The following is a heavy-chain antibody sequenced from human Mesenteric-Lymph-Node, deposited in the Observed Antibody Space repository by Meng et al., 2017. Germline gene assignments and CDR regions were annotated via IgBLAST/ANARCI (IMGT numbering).Heavy chain of an antibody. CDR2: FCYSGTA. J-gene: IGHJ4*02. CDR1: GGSVSSNSDC. V-gene: IGHV4-39*07. Sequence: GSLRLSCTVSGGSVSSNSDCWGWIRQPPGKGLEWIVSFCYSGTAYYNPSLESRVSISVDTSKNQFSLKLSSVTAADTAVYYCARVSSSWSVDYWGQGTLVTVSS. D-gene: IGHD6-13*01. CDR3: ARVSSSWSVDY.